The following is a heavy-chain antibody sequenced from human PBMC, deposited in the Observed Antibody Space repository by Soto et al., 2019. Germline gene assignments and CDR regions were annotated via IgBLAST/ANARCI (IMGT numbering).Heavy chain of an antibody. CDR3: ARELEPNPYYYYGMDV. CDR2: IYYSGST. Sequence: SETLSLTCTVSGGSISSGGYYWSWIRQHPGKGLEWIGYIYYSGSTYYNPSLKSRVTISVDTSKNQFSLKLSSVTAADTAVYYCARELEPNPYYYYGMDVWGQGTTVTVSS. J-gene: IGHJ6*02. V-gene: IGHV4-31*03. D-gene: IGHD1-1*01. CDR1: GGSISSGGYY.